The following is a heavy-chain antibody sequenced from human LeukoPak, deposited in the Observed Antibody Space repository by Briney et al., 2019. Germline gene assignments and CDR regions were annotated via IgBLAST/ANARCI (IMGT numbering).Heavy chain of an antibody. CDR1: GGSISSYY. J-gene: IGHJ4*02. V-gene: IGHV4-4*07. CDR2: IYTSGST. CDR3: ARRLRGGSGRGTNPYFDY. Sequence: PSETLSLTCTVSGGSISSYYWSWIRQPAGKGLEWIGRIYTSGSTNYNPSLKSRVTISVDTSKNQFSLKLSSVTAADTAVYYCARRLRGGSGRGTNPYFDYWGQGTLVTVSS. D-gene: IGHD3-10*01.